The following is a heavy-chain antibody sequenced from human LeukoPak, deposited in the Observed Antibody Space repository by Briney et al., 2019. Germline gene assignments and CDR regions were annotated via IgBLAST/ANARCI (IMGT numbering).Heavy chain of an antibody. Sequence: GGSLRLSCAASGFTFSSYGMHWVRQAPGKGLEWVAVISYDGSNKYYADSVKGRFTISRDNSKNTLYLQMNSLRAEDTAVYYCARNYGRVVPANQKKNSYCYYYGKDVWGQGTTVTVSS. CDR1: GFTFSSYG. D-gene: IGHD2-2*01. J-gene: IGHJ6*02. V-gene: IGHV3-30*03. CDR3: ARNYGRVVPANQKKNSYCYYYGKDV. CDR2: ISYDGSNK.